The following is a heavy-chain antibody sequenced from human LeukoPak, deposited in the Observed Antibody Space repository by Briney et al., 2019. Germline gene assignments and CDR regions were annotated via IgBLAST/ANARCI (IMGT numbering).Heavy chain of an antibody. Sequence: SETLSLTCAVYGGSFSGYHWSWIRQPPGKGLEWIGEINHSGSTNYNPSLKSRVTISVDTSKNQFSLKLSSVTAADTAVYYCAGHYYGSGSPDYWGQGTLVTVSS. J-gene: IGHJ4*02. V-gene: IGHV4-34*01. CDR3: AGHYYGSGSPDY. D-gene: IGHD3-10*01. CDR2: INHSGST. CDR1: GGSFSGYH.